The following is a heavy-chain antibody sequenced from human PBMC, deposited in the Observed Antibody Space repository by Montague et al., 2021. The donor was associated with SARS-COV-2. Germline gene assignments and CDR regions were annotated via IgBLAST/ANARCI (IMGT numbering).Heavy chain of an antibody. D-gene: IGHD2-2*01. CDR2: IKQYGSDK. J-gene: IGHJ4*02. Sequence: SLTLSCAASGFTFSSYWMSLLRQAPGKGLEWVANIKQYGSDKYYEDSVKGRFTISRDNARNSLYLQMNSLRAEDTAVYYCARIDCSSISCPFDYWGQGTLVTVSS. V-gene: IGHV3-7*01. CDR1: GFTFSSYW. CDR3: ARIDCSSISCPFDY.